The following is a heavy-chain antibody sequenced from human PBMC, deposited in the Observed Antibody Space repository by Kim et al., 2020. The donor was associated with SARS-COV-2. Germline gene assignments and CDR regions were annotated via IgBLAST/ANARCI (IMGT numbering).Heavy chain of an antibody. CDR3: AKEHTRQFSDWFFDL. CDR2: ISYDGGSE. D-gene: IGHD3-3*01. CDR1: GFTFSSYG. J-gene: IGHJ2*01. Sequence: GGSLRLSCAASGFTFSSYGMHWFRQAPGKGPEWITVISYDGGSEFYADSVKGRFTISRDNFRNTLFLQMNSLRTEDTAVYYCAKEHTRQFSDWFFDLWGRGTLVTVSS. V-gene: IGHV3-30*18.